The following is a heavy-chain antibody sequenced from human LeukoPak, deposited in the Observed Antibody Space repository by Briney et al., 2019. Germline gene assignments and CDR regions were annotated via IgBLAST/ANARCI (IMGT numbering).Heavy chain of an antibody. D-gene: IGHD3-3*01. CDR1: GLTVSSNC. CDR2: INHSGST. CDR3: ARLARPPGVWSGYLEKFDY. Sequence: GSLRLSCAASGLTVSSNCMSWVRQAPGKGLEGIGEINHSGSTNYNPSLKSRVTISVDTPKNQVSLNLSSVTAADTAVYYCARLARPPGVWSGYLEKFDYWGQGTLVTVSS. J-gene: IGHJ4*02. V-gene: IGHV4-34*01.